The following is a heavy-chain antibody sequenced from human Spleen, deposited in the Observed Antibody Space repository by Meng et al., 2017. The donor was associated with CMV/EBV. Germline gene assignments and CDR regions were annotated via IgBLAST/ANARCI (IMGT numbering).Heavy chain of an antibody. V-gene: IGHV1-18*01. CDR2: ISTYNGNT. Sequence: ASVKVSCKASGYTFTNYGFSWVRQAPGQGLEWVGWISTYNGNTNYAQNLQGRVTMTTDTSTTTAYMEVRSLTSDDTAVYYCARDPRVLGLGMDVWGQGTTVTVSS. CDR3: ARDPRVLGLGMDV. CDR1: GYTFTNYG. J-gene: IGHJ6*02.